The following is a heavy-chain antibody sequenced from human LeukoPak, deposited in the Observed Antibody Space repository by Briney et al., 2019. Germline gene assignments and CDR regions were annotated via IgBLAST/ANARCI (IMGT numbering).Heavy chain of an antibody. CDR3: AKGFHYDSSGYYLFDY. CDR2: ISGSGGST. V-gene: IGHV3-23*01. Sequence: GGSLRLSCAASGFTSSSYSMNWVRQAPGKGLEWVSAISGSGGSTYYADSVKGRFTISRDNSKNTLYLQMNSLRAEDTAVYYCAKGFHYDSSGYYLFDYWGQGTLVTVSS. J-gene: IGHJ4*02. CDR1: GFTSSSYS. D-gene: IGHD3-22*01.